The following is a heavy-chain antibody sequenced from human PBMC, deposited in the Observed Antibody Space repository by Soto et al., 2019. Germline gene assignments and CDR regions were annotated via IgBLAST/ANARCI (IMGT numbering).Heavy chain of an antibody. D-gene: IGHD2-2*01. CDR1: GGPIRSYNW. CDR3: ARMPYSYYAMDV. Sequence: QVQLQESGPGLVEPAGTLSLTCAVSGGPIRSYNWWSWVRQPPGKGLEWIGEIHHDGGTNYNTSLKSRVTISVDHAKTHLSLNLNSVPAADAAIYYCARMPYSYYAMDVWGQGTTVTVSS. J-gene: IGHJ6*02. V-gene: IGHV4-4*02. CDR2: IHHDGGT.